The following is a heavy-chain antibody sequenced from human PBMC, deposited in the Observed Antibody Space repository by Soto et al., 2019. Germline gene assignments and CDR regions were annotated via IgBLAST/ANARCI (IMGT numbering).Heavy chain of an antibody. CDR3: VHKAAMVRGVISLDC. Sequence: QITLKESGPTVVKPTQTLTLTCTFSGFSLTNSGVAVGWIRQPPGKALEWLALIYGDDDKHYSPSLKNRLNITKDTSKNQVVLIMTNMDPVATATYYCVHKAAMVRGVISLDCWGQGTLVTVSS. CDR1: GFSLTNSGVA. CDR2: IYGDDDK. J-gene: IGHJ4*02. D-gene: IGHD3-10*01. V-gene: IGHV2-5*02.